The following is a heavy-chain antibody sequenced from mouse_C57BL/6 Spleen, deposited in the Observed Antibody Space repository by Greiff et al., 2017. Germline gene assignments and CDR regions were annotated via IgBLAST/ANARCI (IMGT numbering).Heavy chain of an antibody. D-gene: IGHD1-1*01. CDR1: GYTFTSYT. V-gene: IGHV1-4*01. CDR2: INPSSGYT. CDR3: ANSLYYGSSYEDY. Sequence: VQLQQSGAELARPGASVKMSCKASGYTFTSYTMHWVKQRPGQGLEWIGYINPSSGYTKYNQKFKDKATLTADKSSSTAYMQLSSLTSEDSAVYYCANSLYYGSSYEDYWGQGTTRTVSS. J-gene: IGHJ2*01.